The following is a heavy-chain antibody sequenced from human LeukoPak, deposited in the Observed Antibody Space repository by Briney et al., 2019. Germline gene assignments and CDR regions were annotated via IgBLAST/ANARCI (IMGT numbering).Heavy chain of an antibody. D-gene: IGHD1-20*01. CDR1: GFTFSSYG. J-gene: IGHJ3*02. CDR3: AKAYNWRTGGGAFDI. CDR2: IWYDGSNK. Sequence: GRSLRLSCAASGFTFSSYGMHWVRQAPGKGLEWVAVIWYDGSNKYYADSVKGRFTISRDNSKNTLYLQMNSLRAEDTAVYYCAKAYNWRTGGGAFDIWGQGTMVTVSS. V-gene: IGHV3-33*06.